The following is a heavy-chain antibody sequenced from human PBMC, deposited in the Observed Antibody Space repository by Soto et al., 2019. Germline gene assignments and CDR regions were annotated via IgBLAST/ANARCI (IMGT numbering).Heavy chain of an antibody. CDR1: GYTFTSYY. V-gene: IGHV1-46*01. D-gene: IGHD1-26*01. Sequence: ASVKVSCKASGYTFTSYYMHWVRQAPGQGLEWMGIINPSGGSTSYAQKFQGRVTMTRDTSTSTVYMELSSLRSEDTAVYYCARDRGGSDTGSYFYYGMDVWGQGTTVTVSS. CDR2: INPSGGST. J-gene: IGHJ6*02. CDR3: ARDRGGSDTGSYFYYGMDV.